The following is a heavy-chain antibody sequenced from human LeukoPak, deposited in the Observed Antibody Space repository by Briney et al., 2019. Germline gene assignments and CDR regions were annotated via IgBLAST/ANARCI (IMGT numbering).Heavy chain of an antibody. V-gene: IGHV3-11*04. CDR2: ISSSGSTI. CDR3: ARDYYDSSGYYYFDY. Sequence: GGSLTLSCAASGFTFSDYYMSWIRQAPGKGLEWVSYISSSGSTIYYADSVKGRFTISRDNAKNSLYLQMSSLRAEDTAVYYCARDYYDSSGYYYFDYWGQGTLVTISS. D-gene: IGHD3-22*01. J-gene: IGHJ4*02. CDR1: GFTFSDYY.